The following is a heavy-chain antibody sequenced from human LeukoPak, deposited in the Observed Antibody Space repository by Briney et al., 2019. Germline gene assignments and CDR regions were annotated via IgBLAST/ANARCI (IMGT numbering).Heavy chain of an antibody. J-gene: IGHJ4*02. Sequence: GGSLRLSCAASGFTLSSYAMAWVRQAPGEGLQWVSAISGSGSSTYYADSVKGRFTISRDNSKNTLFLQMNSLRAEDTAVYYCAGSSCGGNCYSGFDYWGQGTLVTVSS. CDR1: GFTLSSYA. V-gene: IGHV3-23*01. CDR3: AGSSCGGNCYSGFDY. CDR2: ISGSGSST. D-gene: IGHD2-21*02.